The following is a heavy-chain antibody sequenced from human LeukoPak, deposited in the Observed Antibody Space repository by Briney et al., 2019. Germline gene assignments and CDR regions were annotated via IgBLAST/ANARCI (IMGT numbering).Heavy chain of an antibody. Sequence: PSQTLSLTCTVSGGSISSGDYYWSWIRQPPGKGLEWIGYIYYSGSTYYNPSLKSRVTISVDTSKNQFSLKLSSVTAADTAVYYCARGRGSSWSSEGQWFDPWGQGTLVTVSS. CDR3: ARGRGSSWSSEGQWFDP. D-gene: IGHD6-13*01. CDR2: IYYSGST. J-gene: IGHJ5*02. V-gene: IGHV4-30-4*08. CDR1: GGSISSGDYY.